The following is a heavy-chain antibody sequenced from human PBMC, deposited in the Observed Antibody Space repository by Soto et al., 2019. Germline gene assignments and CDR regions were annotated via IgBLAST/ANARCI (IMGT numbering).Heavy chain of an antibody. CDR1: GGSISSGGYY. J-gene: IGHJ4*02. V-gene: IGHV4-31*03. CDR3: ARIWGYGGNSRFDY. D-gene: IGHD4-17*01. Sequence: PXETLSLTCSVSGGSISSGGYYWSWIRQHPGKGLELIGYIYYSGSTYYNPSLKSRVSISLDTSKNQFFLKLNSVTAADTAVYYCARIWGYGGNSRFDYWGQGTLVTVSS. CDR2: IYYSGST.